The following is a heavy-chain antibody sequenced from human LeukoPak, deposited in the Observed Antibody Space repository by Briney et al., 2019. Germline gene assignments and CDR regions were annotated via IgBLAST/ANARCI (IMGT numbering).Heavy chain of an antibody. J-gene: IGHJ4*02. V-gene: IGHV3-23*01. CDR3: AKDSDLVTMIVVPPSY. Sequence: PGRSLRLSCAASGFTFRSYAMRWVRQAPGKGEEWVSAISGSGVSTYYAHSVKVLFTISRDNSKNTLYLQMNSLRAEDTAVYYCAKDSDLVTMIVVPPSYWGQGTLVTVSS. CDR1: GFTFRSYA. D-gene: IGHD3-22*01. CDR2: ISGSGVST.